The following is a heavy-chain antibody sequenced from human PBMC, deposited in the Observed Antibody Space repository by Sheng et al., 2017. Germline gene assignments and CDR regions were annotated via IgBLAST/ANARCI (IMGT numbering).Heavy chain of an antibody. CDR3: ARDQDYYDSSGYSY. Sequence: QVQLQESGPGLVKPSETLSLTCAVSGYSISSGYYWGWIRQPPWKGLEWIGSIYHSGSTYYNPSLKSRVTISVDTSKNQFSLKLSSVTAADTAVYYCARDQDYYDSSGYSYWGQGTLVTVSS. CDR1: GYSISSGYY. CDR2: IYHSGST. J-gene: IGHJ4*02. V-gene: IGHV4-38-2*02. D-gene: IGHD3-22*01.